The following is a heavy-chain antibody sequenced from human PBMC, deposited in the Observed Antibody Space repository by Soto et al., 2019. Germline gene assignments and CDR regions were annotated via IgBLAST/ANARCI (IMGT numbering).Heavy chain of an antibody. V-gene: IGHV4-30-2*01. D-gene: IGHD3-10*01. CDR2: IYHSGST. CDR3: ASDHLEGTWFDP. CDR1: GGSISSGGYS. Sequence: QLQLQESGSGLVRPSQTLSLTCAVSGGSISSGGYSWNWIRQPPGKGLEWIGYIYHSGSTLYNPYLNKRLTIAVDKSKNQFTLKLTSVTAADTAVYYCASDHLEGTWFDPWGQGTLVTVSS. J-gene: IGHJ5*02.